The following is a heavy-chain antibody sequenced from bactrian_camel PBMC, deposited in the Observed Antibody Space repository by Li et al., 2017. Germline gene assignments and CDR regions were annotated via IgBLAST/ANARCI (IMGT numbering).Heavy chain of an antibody. V-gene: IGHV3S1*01. CDR1: GFTSNNCG. D-gene: IGHD2*01. J-gene: IGHJ4*01. CDR2: VNSAGDST. Sequence: HVQLVESGGGSVQAGGSLRLSCTAPGFTSNNCGMEWYRQAPGKGLEWVSTVNSAGDSTYYVDSVKGRFTISRDNAKNTVYLQMNSLKSEDTALYYCAADIVGIIAGQGTQVTVS.